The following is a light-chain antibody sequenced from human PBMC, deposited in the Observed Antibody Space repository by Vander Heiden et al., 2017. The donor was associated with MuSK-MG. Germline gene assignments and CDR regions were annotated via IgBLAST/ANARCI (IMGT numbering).Light chain of an antibody. Sequence: DIQMTQSPSSLSASVGDRVTITCQASQDISNYLNWYQQKPGKAPKLLIYDASNLETEVPSRFSGSGSGTDFTFTISSLQPEDIATYYCQHYYNLPLTFGGGTKVEIK. CDR2: DAS. CDR3: QHYYNLPLT. J-gene: IGKJ4*01. CDR1: QDISNY. V-gene: IGKV1-33*01.